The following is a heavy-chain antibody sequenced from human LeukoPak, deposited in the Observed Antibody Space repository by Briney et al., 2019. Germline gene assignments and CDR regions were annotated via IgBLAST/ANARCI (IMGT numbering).Heavy chain of an antibody. V-gene: IGHV3-23*01. CDR2: ISGSGGST. CDR1: GFTFNDYA. J-gene: IGHJ4*02. D-gene: IGHD6-13*01. CDR3: AKEAVKGSSWYNY. Sequence: GGTLRLSCAASGFTFNDYAMSWVRQAPGKGLEWVSAISGSGGSTYYADSVKGRFTISRDNSKNTLYLQMNSLRAEDTAVYYCAKEAVKGSSWYNYWGQGTLVTVSS.